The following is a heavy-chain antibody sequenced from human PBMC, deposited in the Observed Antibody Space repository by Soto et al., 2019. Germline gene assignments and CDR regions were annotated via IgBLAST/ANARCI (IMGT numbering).Heavy chain of an antibody. CDR1: GYSFTSYC. Sequence: PGESLKISCTASGYSFTSYCIGWIRQTPGKGLEWMWIIYASGSTTYYTPSLQGQVTISADNANHTAYLQRSSLNAADTAVYYCARQGSSTSTDFDYWGQGTLVTVSS. J-gene: IGHJ4*02. CDR3: ARQGSSTSTDFDY. CDR2: IYASGSTT. D-gene: IGHD6-6*01. V-gene: IGHV5-51*01.